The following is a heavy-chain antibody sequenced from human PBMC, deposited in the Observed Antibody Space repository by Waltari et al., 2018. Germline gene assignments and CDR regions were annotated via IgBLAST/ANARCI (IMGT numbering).Heavy chain of an antibody. CDR2: RSAGGDSK. J-gene: IGHJ2*01. V-gene: IGHV3-23*01. CDR3: AKASGDWQRYWYFDL. D-gene: IGHD2-21*02. CDR1: GFTFTPYA. Sequence: EGQLLESGGDLAQPGGSLRLSCAVSGFTFTPYAMTWVRQAPGTGLEGVSGRSAGGDSKYYADSVKGRFTISRDNSKNTLYLRLDTLRADDTALYYCAKASGDWQRYWYFDLWGRGTLVTVSS.